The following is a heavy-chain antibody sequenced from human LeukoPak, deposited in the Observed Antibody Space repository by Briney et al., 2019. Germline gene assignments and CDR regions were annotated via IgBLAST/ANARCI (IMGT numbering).Heavy chain of an antibody. J-gene: IGHJ4*02. CDR1: GGSISSSSYY. V-gene: IGHV4-39*07. D-gene: IGHD3-22*01. CDR3: ARASNYYDSSGPSNHFDY. Sequence: PSETLSLTCTVSGGSISSSSYYWGWIRQPPGKGLEWIGSIYYSGSTYYNPSLKSRVTISVGTSKNQFSLKLSSVTAADTAVYYCARASNYYDSSGPSNHFDYWGQGTLVTVSS. CDR2: IYYSGST.